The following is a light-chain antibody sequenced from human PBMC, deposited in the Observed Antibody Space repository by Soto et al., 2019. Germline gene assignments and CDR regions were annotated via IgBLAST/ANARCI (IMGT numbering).Light chain of an antibody. J-gene: IGLJ1*01. CDR3: NSYTTRTTYV. Sequence: QSVLTQPASVSGSPGQSTAISCTGSSSDVGAYNRVSWYQQSPDTAPKLIIYDVSDRPSGVPDRFSGSKSGNTASLTISGLQPEDEADYYCNSYTTRTTYVFGTGTKVTVL. V-gene: IGLV2-18*02. CDR2: DVS. CDR1: SSDVGAYNR.